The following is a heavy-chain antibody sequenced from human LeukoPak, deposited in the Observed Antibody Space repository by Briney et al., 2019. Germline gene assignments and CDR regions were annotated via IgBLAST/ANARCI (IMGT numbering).Heavy chain of an antibody. Sequence: HSGGSLRLSCAASGFTFSSYWMHWVRQAPGKGLMWVSRINSDGSSTNYADSVKGRFTISRDNAKNSLYLQMNSLRAEDTALYYCARDDSSGYSYYWGQGTLVTVSS. CDR2: INSDGSST. J-gene: IGHJ4*02. D-gene: IGHD3-22*01. CDR3: ARDDSSGYSYY. V-gene: IGHV3-74*01. CDR1: GFTFSSYW.